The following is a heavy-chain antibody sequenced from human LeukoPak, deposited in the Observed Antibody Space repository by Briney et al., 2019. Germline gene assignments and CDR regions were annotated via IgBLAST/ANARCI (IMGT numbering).Heavy chain of an antibody. CDR3: AKAGSGRSIDY. Sequence: PGGSLRLSCAASGFTFSSYAMSWVRQAPGKGLEWVSSISGSSSYIYYADSVKGRFTISRDNAKNSLYLQMNSLRAEDTAVYYCAKAGSGRSIDYWGQGTLVTVSS. D-gene: IGHD3-10*01. V-gene: IGHV3-21*01. J-gene: IGHJ4*02. CDR1: GFTFSSYA. CDR2: ISGSSSYI.